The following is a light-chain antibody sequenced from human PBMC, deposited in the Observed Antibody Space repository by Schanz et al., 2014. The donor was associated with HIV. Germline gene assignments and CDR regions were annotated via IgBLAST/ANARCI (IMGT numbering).Light chain of an antibody. V-gene: IGLV2-14*03. Sequence: QSALTQPASVSGSPGQSISISCTGTSGDVGSYNYVSWYQQHPGKAPKLMIYDVSNRPSGVSSRFSGSKSGNTASLTISGLPAEDEDDYYCCSYAGNTTWVFGGGTKLPVL. J-gene: IGLJ3*02. CDR1: SGDVGSYNY. CDR2: DVS. CDR3: CSYAGNTTWV.